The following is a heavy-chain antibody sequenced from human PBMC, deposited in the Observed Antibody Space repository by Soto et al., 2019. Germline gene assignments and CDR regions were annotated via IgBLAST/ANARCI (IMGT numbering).Heavy chain of an antibody. CDR1: GFTVSNYY. Sequence: EVQLVESGGGLVQPGGSLRLSCAASGFTVSNYYMSWVRQAPGKGLEWVSITHRGGDTYYADSVKGRFTISRDNSNNMLFLQMNSLRADDTAVYYCARDPGYGLPFLEYLFHRGQGTLVTVSS. CDR3: ARDPGYGLPFLEYLFH. V-gene: IGHV3-66*01. CDR2: THRGGDT. D-gene: IGHD3-3*01. J-gene: IGHJ4*02.